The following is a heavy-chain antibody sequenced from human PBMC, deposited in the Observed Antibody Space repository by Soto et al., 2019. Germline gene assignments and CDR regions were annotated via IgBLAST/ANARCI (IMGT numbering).Heavy chain of an antibody. J-gene: IGHJ5*02. CDR1: GFTFINYA. CDR2: ISYDGSNK. Sequence: PGGSLRLSCAASGFTFINYAMHWVRQAPGKGLEWVAVISYDGSNKYYADSVKGRFTISRDNAKNSLYLQMNSLRAEDTAVYYCASRSEESTYYDFWIGYLVCSWFDPWGQGTLVTVSS. CDR3: ASRSEESTYYDFWIGYLVCSWFDP. D-gene: IGHD3-3*01. V-gene: IGHV3-30-3*01.